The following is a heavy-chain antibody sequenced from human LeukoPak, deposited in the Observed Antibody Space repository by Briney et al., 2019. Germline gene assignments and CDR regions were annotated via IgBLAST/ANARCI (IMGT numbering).Heavy chain of an antibody. CDR2: NYSGGST. Sequence: PGRSLRLSRAASGFTVRSNYMSWVRQAPGKRLEWVSANYSGGSTYYADSVKGRFTIFSDNSKNTLYLQMNSLKAEDTAIYYWARAQDYCSGSTCYGYFQYWGQGTLVTVSS. D-gene: IGHD2-15*01. CDR3: ARAQDYCSGSTCYGYFQY. J-gene: IGHJ1*01. CDR1: GFTVRSNY. V-gene: IGHV3-53*01.